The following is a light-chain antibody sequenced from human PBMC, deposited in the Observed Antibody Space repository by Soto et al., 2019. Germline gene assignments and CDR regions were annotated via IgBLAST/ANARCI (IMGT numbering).Light chain of an antibody. J-gene: IGKJ1*01. V-gene: IGKV3-20*01. CDR3: HQYGISPQT. CDR2: GAS. CDR1: QSVSSSY. Sequence: IVLTQSPGTLSLSPGERATLSCRASQSVSSSYFAWYQQKPGQAPRLLIYGASSRATGIPDRFSGSGSGTDFTLTINSLEAADFAVYYCHQYGISPQTFGQGTKLEIK.